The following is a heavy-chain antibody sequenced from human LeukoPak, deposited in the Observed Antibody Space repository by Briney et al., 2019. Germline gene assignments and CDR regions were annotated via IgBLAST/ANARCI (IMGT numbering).Heavy chain of an antibody. V-gene: IGHV3-53*01. CDR2: IYSGGST. CDR3: ASGCSGGSCYDY. CDR1: GFTFSDYW. D-gene: IGHD2-15*01. J-gene: IGHJ4*02. Sequence: GGSLRLSCAASGFTFSDYWMTWVRQAPGKGLEWVSVIYSGGSTYYADSVKGRFTISRDNSKNTLYLQMNSLRAEDTAVYYCASGCSGGSCYDYWGQGTLVTVSS.